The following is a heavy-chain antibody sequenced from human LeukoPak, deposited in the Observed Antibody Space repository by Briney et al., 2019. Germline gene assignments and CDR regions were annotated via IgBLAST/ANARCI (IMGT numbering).Heavy chain of an antibody. Sequence: PGGSLRLSCAASGFTFSSYGMSCVRQAPGKGLEWVSSISGSDRSTYYADSVKGRFTISKDSSKNTLYLQMNRLRAEDTAVYYCARGYGDPDQYYYYMDVWGKGTTVTVSS. CDR1: GFTFSSYG. J-gene: IGHJ6*03. V-gene: IGHV3-23*01. CDR3: ARGYGDPDQYYYYMDV. CDR2: ISGSDRST. D-gene: IGHD4-17*01.